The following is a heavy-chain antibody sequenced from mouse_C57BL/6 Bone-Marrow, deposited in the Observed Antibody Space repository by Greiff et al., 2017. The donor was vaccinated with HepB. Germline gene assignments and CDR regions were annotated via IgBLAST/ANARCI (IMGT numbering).Heavy chain of an antibody. D-gene: IGHD2-3*01. J-gene: IGHJ1*03. V-gene: IGHV3-1*01. Sequence: VQLKESGPGMVKPSQSLSLTCTVTGYSITSGYDWHWIRHFPGNKLEWMGYISYSGSTNYNPSLKSRISITHDTSKNHFFLKLNSVTTEDTATYYCARTGDGYFHWYFDVWGTGTTVTVSS. CDR1: GYSITSGYD. CDR2: ISYSGST. CDR3: ARTGDGYFHWYFDV.